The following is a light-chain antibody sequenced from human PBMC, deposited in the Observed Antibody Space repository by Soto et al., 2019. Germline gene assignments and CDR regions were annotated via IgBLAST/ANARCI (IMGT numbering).Light chain of an antibody. CDR3: QKYSSVIT. CDR1: QCISNY. V-gene: IGKV1-27*01. J-gene: IGKJ5*01. CDR2: AAS. Sequence: DIQMTQSPSSLSASVGDRVTITCRASQCISNYLAWYQQRPGEVPKLLIYAASTLQSGVPSRFSGSGSGTDFTLTISSLQPEDVATYYCQKYSSVITFGQGTRLEIK.